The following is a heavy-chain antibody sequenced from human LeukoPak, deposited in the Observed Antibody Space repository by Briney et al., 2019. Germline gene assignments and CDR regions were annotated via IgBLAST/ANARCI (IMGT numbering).Heavy chain of an antibody. V-gene: IGHV1-69-2*01. Sequence: ASVKVSCKVSGYTFTDYYMHWVQQAPGKGLEWMGLVDPEDGETIYAEKFQGRVTITADTSTDTAYMELSSLRSEDTAVYYCATGMASSGWGLVDWGQGTLVTVPS. D-gene: IGHD6-19*01. CDR3: ATGMASSGWGLVD. J-gene: IGHJ4*02. CDR1: GYTFTDYY. CDR2: VDPEDGET.